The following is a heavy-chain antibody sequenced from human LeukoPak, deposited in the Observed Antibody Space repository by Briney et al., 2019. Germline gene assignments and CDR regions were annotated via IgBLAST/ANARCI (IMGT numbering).Heavy chain of an antibody. V-gene: IGHV3-23*01. Sequence: GGSLGLSCAVSGITLSNYGMSWVRQAPGKGLEWVAGISDSGGSTNYADSVKGRFTISRDNPKNTLYLQMNSLRAEDTAVYFCAKRGVVIRVILVGFHKEAYYFDSWGQGALVTVSS. J-gene: IGHJ4*02. CDR2: ISDSGGST. CDR3: AKRGVVIRVILVGFHKEAYYFDS. CDR1: GITLSNYG. D-gene: IGHD3-22*01.